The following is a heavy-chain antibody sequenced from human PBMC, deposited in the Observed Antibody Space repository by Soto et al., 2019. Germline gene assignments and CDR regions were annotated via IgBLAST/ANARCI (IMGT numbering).Heavy chain of an antibody. Sequence: QVQLVESGGGVVQPGRSLRLSCAASGFTFSSYGMHWVRQAPGKGLEWVAVIWYDGSNKYYADSVKGRFTISRDNSKNTLYLQMNSLGAEDTAVYYCARIPQIAVAGTRFGYFDLWGRGTLVTVSS. J-gene: IGHJ2*01. CDR1: GFTFSSYG. V-gene: IGHV3-33*01. CDR3: ARIPQIAVAGTRFGYFDL. CDR2: IWYDGSNK. D-gene: IGHD6-19*01.